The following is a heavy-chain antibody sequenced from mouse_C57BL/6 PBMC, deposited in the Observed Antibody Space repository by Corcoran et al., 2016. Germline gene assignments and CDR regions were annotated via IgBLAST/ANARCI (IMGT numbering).Heavy chain of an antibody. CDR2: ISYDGSN. V-gene: IGHV3-6*01. J-gene: IGHJ3*01. CDR1: GYSITSGYY. D-gene: IGHD1-1*01. Sequence: DVQLQESGPGLVKPSQSLSLTCSVTGYSITSGYYWNWIRQFPGNKLEWMGYISYDGSNNYNPSLKNRISITRYTSKNQFFLKLNSVTTEDTATYYCARPYYYGSSWFAYWGQGTLVTVSA. CDR3: ARPYYYGSSWFAY.